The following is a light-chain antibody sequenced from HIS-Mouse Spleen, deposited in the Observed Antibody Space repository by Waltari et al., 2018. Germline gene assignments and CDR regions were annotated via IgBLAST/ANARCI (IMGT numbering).Light chain of an antibody. CDR2: RNN. V-gene: IGLV1-47*01. CDR3: AAWDDSLSGHWV. Sequence: QSVLTQPPSASGTPGQRVTIPCSGRSSTIGSHKVYWYQQPPGTAPKLLIYRNNQRPSGVPDRFSGSKSGTSASLAISGLRSEDEADYYCAAWDDSLSGHWVFGGGTKLTVL. J-gene: IGLJ3*02. CDR1: SSTIGSHK.